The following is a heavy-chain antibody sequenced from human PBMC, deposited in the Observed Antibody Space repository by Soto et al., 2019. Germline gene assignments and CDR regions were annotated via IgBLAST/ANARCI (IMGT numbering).Heavy chain of an antibody. Sequence: GGSLRLSCAASGFTFSSYAMHWVRQAPGKGLEWVAVISYDGSNKYYADSVKGRFTISRDNSKNTLYLQMNSLRAEDTAVYYCARHQGPLMTTVTNADYYYYGMDVWGQGTTVTVSS. CDR2: ISYDGSNK. J-gene: IGHJ6*02. CDR3: ARHQGPLMTTVTNADYYYYGMDV. V-gene: IGHV3-30-3*01. CDR1: GFTFSSYA. D-gene: IGHD4-17*01.